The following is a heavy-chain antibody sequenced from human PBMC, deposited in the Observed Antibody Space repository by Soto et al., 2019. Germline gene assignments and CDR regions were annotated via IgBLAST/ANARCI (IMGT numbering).Heavy chain of an antibody. CDR1: GFTFSSYA. V-gene: IGHV3-23*01. D-gene: IGHD3-3*01. J-gene: IGHJ4*02. Sequence: GGSLRLSCAASGFTFSSYAMSWVRQAPGKGLEWVSAISGSGGSTYYADSVKGRFTISRDNSKNTLYLQMNSLRAEDTAVYYCAKSSSDTTAVLRFLEWLLDFDYWGQGTLVTVSS. CDR3: AKSSSDTTAVLRFLEWLLDFDY. CDR2: ISGSGGST.